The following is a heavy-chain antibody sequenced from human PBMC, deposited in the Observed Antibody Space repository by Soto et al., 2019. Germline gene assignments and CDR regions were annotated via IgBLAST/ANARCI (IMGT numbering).Heavy chain of an antibody. CDR1: GYTFTSYG. D-gene: IGHD3-16*01. CDR2: ISAYNGNT. Sequence: QVQLVQSGAEVKKPGASVKVSCKASGYTFTSYGISWVRQAPGQGLEWMGWISAYNGNTNYAQKLQGRVTMTTDTSTSTACRELRSLRSEDTAVYYCARDSYDYVWGVGGMDVWGQGTTVTVSS. CDR3: ARDSYDYVWGVGGMDV. J-gene: IGHJ6*02. V-gene: IGHV1-18*01.